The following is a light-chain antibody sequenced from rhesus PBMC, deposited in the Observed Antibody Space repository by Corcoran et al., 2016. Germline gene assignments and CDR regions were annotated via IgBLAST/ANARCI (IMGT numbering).Light chain of an antibody. V-gene: IGKV1-74*01. Sequence: DIQMTQSPSSLSASVGDRVTITCRASENVYNYLNWYQQKPGKAPKLMIYKASTLQSGVPSGFSGSGSRTDYTCTISSLQPEDVATYYCQHGYGTPYSFGQGTKVEIK. CDR3: QHGYGTPYS. CDR2: KAS. CDR1: ENVYNY. J-gene: IGKJ2*01.